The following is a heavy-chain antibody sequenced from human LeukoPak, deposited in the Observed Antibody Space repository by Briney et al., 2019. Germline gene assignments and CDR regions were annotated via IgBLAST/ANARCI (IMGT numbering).Heavy chain of an antibody. Sequence: GGSLRLSCAASGFTFSCYSMNWVRQAPGKGLEWVSYISSSSSTIYYADSVKGRFTISRDNAKNSLYLQMNSLRAEDTAVYYCASWGSGYSYGYVPYYFDYWGQGTLVTVSS. CDR1: GFTFSCYS. CDR2: ISSSSSTI. D-gene: IGHD5-18*01. V-gene: IGHV3-48*01. CDR3: ASWGSGYSYGYVPYYFDY. J-gene: IGHJ4*02.